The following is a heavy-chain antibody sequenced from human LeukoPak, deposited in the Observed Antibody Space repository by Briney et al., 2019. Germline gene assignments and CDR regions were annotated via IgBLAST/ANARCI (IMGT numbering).Heavy chain of an antibody. CDR2: IIPIFGTA. CDR1: GGTFSSYA. Sequence: SVKVSCKASGGTFSSYAISWVRQAPGQGLEWMGGIIPIFGTANYAQKFQGRVTITADESTSTAYMELSSLRSEDTAVYYCAREPIANYYDSSGYYLYYFDYWGQGTLVTVSS. J-gene: IGHJ4*02. D-gene: IGHD3-22*01. V-gene: IGHV1-69*01. CDR3: AREPIANYYDSSGYYLYYFDY.